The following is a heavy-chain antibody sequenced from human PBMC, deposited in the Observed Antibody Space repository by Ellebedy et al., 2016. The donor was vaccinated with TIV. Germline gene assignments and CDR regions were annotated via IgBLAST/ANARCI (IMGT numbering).Heavy chain of an antibody. CDR1: GGSISSSSYY. Sequence: MPSETLSLTCTVSGGSISSSSYYWGWIRQPPGKGLEWIGSLYYSGSAYYKSSLKSRVIISVDTSKNQFSLKLSSVTAADTGVYYCAKLAAVAYLGAVNYHSMDVWGQGTTVTVSS. D-gene: IGHD6-13*01. CDR3: AKLAAVAYLGAVNYHSMDV. V-gene: IGHV4-39*01. J-gene: IGHJ6*02. CDR2: LYYSGSA.